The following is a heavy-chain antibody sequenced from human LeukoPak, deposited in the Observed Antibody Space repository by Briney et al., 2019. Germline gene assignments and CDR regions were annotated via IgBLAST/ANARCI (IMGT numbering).Heavy chain of an antibody. CDR3: ARERDSYGYFDS. CDR2: ISTSSSYI. D-gene: IGHD5-18*01. V-gene: IGHV3-21*01. CDR1: GFTFSSYS. Sequence: GGSLRLSCAASGFTFSSYSMNWVRQAPGKGLEWVSSISTSSSYIYYADSVKGRFTISRDNAKNSLYLQMNSLRAEDTAVYYCARERDSYGYFDSWGQGTLVTVSS. J-gene: IGHJ4*02.